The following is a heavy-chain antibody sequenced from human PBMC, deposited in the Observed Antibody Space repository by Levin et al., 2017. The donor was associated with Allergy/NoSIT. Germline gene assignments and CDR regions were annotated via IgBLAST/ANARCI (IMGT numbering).Heavy chain of an antibody. Sequence: GGSLRLSCAASGFTFSTYGLHWVRQAPGKGLEWVAVISYDGSNKYYADSVKGRFTISRDNSKNTLSLQMNSLRPEDTAVYYCARPPGGSGDVDHFDLWGRGTQVTVSS. V-gene: IGHV3-30*03. J-gene: IGHJ4*02. CDR2: ISYDGSNK. CDR3: ARPPGGSGDVDHFDL. D-gene: IGHD2-15*01. CDR1: GFTFSTYG.